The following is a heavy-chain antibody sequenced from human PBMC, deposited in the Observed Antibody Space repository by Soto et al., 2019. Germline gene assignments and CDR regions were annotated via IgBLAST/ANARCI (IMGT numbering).Heavy chain of an antibody. Sequence: PVGSVRLSCSASGFTFSEYSMHWVRQAPGKGLQYVSTISSDGDITYYADSVKGRFTISRDNSKNTLYLQMNSLRPEDTAVYYCVKVSTFYDILTGYYSTNFFDPWGQGTLVTVSS. CDR3: VKVSTFYDILTGYYSTNFFDP. D-gene: IGHD3-9*01. CDR2: ISSDGDIT. V-gene: IGHV3-64D*06. J-gene: IGHJ5*02. CDR1: GFTFSEYS.